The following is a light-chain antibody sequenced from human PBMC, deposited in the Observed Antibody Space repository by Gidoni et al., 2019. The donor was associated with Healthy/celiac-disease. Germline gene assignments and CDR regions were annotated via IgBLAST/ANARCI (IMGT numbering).Light chain of an antibody. Sequence: DIVMTQSPDSLAVSLGERATINCKSSQSVLYSPNNKNYLAWYQQKPGQPPKLLIYWASTRESGVPDRCSGSGSGTDFTLTISSLQAEDVAVYYCQQYYSTPWTFXXXTKVEIK. CDR1: QSVLYSPNNKNY. V-gene: IGKV4-1*01. CDR3: QQYYSTPWT. J-gene: IGKJ1*01. CDR2: WAS.